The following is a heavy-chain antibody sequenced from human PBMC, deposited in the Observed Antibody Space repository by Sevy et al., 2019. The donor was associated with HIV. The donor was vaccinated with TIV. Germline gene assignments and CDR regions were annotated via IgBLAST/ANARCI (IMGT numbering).Heavy chain of an antibody. J-gene: IGHJ3*02. CDR1: GFTFSSYA. Sequence: GGSLRLSCAASGFTFSSYARSWVRQAPGKGLEWVSAISGSGGSTYYADSVKGRFTISRDNSKNTLYLQMNSLRAEDTAVYYCAKQGRGSYSIGAFDIWGQGQWSPSPQ. D-gene: IGHD1-26*01. CDR2: ISGSGGST. CDR3: AKQGRGSYSIGAFDI. V-gene: IGHV3-23*01.